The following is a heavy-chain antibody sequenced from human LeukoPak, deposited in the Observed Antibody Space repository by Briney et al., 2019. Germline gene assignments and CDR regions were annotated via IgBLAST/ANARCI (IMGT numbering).Heavy chain of an antibody. CDR3: ATWRTAKTGFDY. Sequence: SETLSLTCTVSGGSISSNNYYWGWIRQPPGKGLEWIGSIYYSGSPYYNPSLKSRVTISVDTTKNQFSLRLRSVTAADTAVYYCATWRTAKTGFDYWGQGTLVTVSS. D-gene: IGHD1-1*01. CDR1: GGSISSNNYY. V-gene: IGHV4-39*01. J-gene: IGHJ4*02. CDR2: IYYSGSP.